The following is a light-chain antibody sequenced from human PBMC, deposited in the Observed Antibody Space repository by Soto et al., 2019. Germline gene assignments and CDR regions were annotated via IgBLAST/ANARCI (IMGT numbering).Light chain of an antibody. CDR1: SSDVGGYNY. CDR3: CSYAGIYTYV. CDR2: DVS. V-gene: IGLV2-11*01. Sequence: ALPQPRSVSWSPGQSVTISCTGTSSDVGGYNYVSWYQLHPGKAPKLIIYDVSKRPSGVPDRFSGSKSGNTASLTISGLQAEDEAGYYCCSYAGIYTYVFRTGTKVTVL. J-gene: IGLJ1*01.